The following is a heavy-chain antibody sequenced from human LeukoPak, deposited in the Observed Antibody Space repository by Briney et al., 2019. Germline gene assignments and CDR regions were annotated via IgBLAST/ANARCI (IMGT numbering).Heavy chain of an antibody. Sequence: GGSLRLSCAASGFTFSSYAMHWVRQAPGKGLEWVAVISYDGSNKYYADSVKGRFTISRDNSKNTLYLQMNSPRAEDTAVYYCAKPDNSYGHSGYDYGSYAFDIWGQGTMVTVSS. J-gene: IGHJ3*02. CDR2: ISYDGSNK. V-gene: IGHV3-30-3*02. D-gene: IGHD5-12*01. CDR3: AKPDNSYGHSGYDYGSYAFDI. CDR1: GFTFSSYA.